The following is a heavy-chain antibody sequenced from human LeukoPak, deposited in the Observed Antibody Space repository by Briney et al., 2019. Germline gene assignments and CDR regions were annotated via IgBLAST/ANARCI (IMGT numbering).Heavy chain of an antibody. CDR3: AKGDYYDSSGFYPLDY. D-gene: IGHD3-22*01. J-gene: IGHJ4*02. CDR2: ISGSGGST. CDR1: GFTFSSYA. V-gene: IGHV3-23*01. Sequence: GGSLRLSCAASGFTFSSYAMSWVRQAPGKGLEWVSGISGSGGSTYYADSVKGRFTISRDNSKNTLYLQMNSLRAEDAAAYYCAKGDYYDSSGFYPLDYWGQGTLVTVSS.